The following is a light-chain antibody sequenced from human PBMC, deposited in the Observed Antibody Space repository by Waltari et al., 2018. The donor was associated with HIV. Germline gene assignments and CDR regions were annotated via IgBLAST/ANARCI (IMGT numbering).Light chain of an antibody. V-gene: IGLV6-57*04. CDR3: QSYYLTNVV. J-gene: IGLJ2*01. CDR1: SGNIASYY. Sequence: NFMLTQPHSVSESPGKKVTISCTRSSGNIASYYVQWYQQRPDSAPTTVIYEDNKRPSGVPDRFSGSIDSSSNSASLTISGLKTEDEADYYCQSYYLTNVVFGGGTKLTVL. CDR2: EDN.